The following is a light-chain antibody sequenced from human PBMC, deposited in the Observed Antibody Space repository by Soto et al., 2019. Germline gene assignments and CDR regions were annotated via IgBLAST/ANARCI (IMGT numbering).Light chain of an antibody. CDR2: GAS. J-gene: IGKJ2*01. Sequence: EIVLTQSPGTLSLSPGERATLSCRASQSVSSSYLAWYQQKPGQAPRLLIYGASSRATGIPDRFSGSGSGTDFTLTIIRLDPEYFAVYYCQQYGSSPPYTFGQGTKLEIK. CDR1: QSVSSSY. V-gene: IGKV3-20*01. CDR3: QQYGSSPPYT.